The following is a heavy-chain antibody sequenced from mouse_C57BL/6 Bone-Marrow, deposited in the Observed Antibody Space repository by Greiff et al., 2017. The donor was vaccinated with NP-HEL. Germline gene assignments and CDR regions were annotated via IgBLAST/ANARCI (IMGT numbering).Heavy chain of an antibody. CDR3: AREGRRYAMDY. D-gene: IGHD2-14*01. CDR2: IDPSDSYT. J-gene: IGHJ4*01. V-gene: IGHV1-69*01. CDR1: GYTFTSYW. Sequence: QVQLQQPGAELVMPGASVKLSCKASGYTFTSYWMHWVMQRPGQGLEWIGEIDPSDSYTNYNQKFKGKSTLTVDKSSSTAYMQLSSLTSEDSAVYYCAREGRRYAMDYWGQGTSVTVSS.